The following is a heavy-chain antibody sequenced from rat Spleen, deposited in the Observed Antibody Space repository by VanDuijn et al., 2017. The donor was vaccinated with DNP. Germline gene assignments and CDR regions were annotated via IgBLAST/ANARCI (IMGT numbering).Heavy chain of an antibody. J-gene: IGHJ1*01. V-gene: IGHV1-43*01. CDR2: INTGSGGS. CDR3: ARWSDWYFDF. D-gene: IGHD4-2*01. Sequence: QIQLQQSGAELAKPGSSVKISCKASGYTFTNYFISWIKQTTGQGFEYIGYINTGSGGSNYNEKFKGKATLTVDKPSTTAFMQLSSLTPDDSAVYFCARWSDWYFDFWGPGTMVTVSS. CDR1: GYTFTNYF.